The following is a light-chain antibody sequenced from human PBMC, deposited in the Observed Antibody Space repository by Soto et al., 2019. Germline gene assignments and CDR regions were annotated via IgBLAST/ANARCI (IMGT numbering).Light chain of an antibody. Sequence: DIHMTQSPSTQSASVGDRVTITCRASQSISSWLAWYQQKPGKVPKLLIYKASSSESGVPSRFSGSGSGTEFTLTISSLQPDDFATYYCQQYNDYPWTFGQGTKVEI. V-gene: IGKV1-5*03. CDR3: QQYNDYPWT. J-gene: IGKJ1*01. CDR2: KAS. CDR1: QSISSW.